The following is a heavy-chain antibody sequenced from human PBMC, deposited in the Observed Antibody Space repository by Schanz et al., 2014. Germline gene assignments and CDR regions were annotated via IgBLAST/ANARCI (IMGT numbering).Heavy chain of an antibody. V-gene: IGHV1-69*13. CDR2: IIPIFGTV. CDR3: VRGPTKTMYYYDSRAYSPFDF. Sequence: VKVSCKASVGTFITYAISWVRQAPGQGLEWMGWIIPIFGTVKYAQKFQGRVTITADELTSTACMELSRLRSVYTAICYCVRGPTKTMYYYDSRAYSPFDFCGPGTLVTVSS. D-gene: IGHD3-22*01. CDR1: VGTFITYA. J-gene: IGHJ4*02.